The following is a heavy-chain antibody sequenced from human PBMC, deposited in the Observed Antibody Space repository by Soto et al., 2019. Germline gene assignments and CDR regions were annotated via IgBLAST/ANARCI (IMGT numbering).Heavy chain of an antibody. CDR1: GYTFASHA. CDR2: INSGNGDT. D-gene: IGHD2-2*01. Sequence: QVQLVQSGAEVKKPGASVKVSCKASGYTFASHAMHWVRQAPGQRLEWMGWINSGNGDTKYSQKFQGRVTITRDTSASTAYMELGSLRSEDTAVYYCATSQYCSSTTGYLAYWGQGTLVTVSS. J-gene: IGHJ4*02. V-gene: IGHV1-3*01. CDR3: ATSQYCSSTTGYLAY.